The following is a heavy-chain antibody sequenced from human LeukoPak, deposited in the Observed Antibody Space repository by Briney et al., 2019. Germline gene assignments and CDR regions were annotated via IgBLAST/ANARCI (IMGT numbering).Heavy chain of an antibody. CDR2: IWYDGSNK. CDR1: GFTFSSYG. Sequence: GRSLRLSCAASGFTFSSYGMHWVRQAPGKGLEWVAVIWYDGSNKYYADSVKGRFTISRDNSKNTLYLQMNSLRAEDTAVYYCAKDHGCSYGPFDYWGQGTLVTVSS. CDR3: AKDHGCSYGPFDY. J-gene: IGHJ4*02. V-gene: IGHV3-33*06. D-gene: IGHD5-18*01.